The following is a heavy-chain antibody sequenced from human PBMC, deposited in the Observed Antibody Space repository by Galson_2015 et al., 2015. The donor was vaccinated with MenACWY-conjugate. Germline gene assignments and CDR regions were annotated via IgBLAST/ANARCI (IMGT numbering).Heavy chain of an antibody. CDR2: IYNGGTT. Sequence: SLRLSCAASEFTVSSNCMTWVRQAPGRGLEWVSLIYNGGTTYYADSVKGRFTVSRDNAQNTLYLQMNSLRAEDTAVYYCATDLRAYTYGFEYWGQGTLVTVSS. V-gene: IGHV3-66*01. D-gene: IGHD5-18*01. CDR3: ATDLRAYTYGFEY. CDR1: EFTVSSNC. J-gene: IGHJ4*02.